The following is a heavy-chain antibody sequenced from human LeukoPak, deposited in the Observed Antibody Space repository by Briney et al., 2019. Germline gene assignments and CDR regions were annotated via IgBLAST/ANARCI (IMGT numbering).Heavy chain of an antibody. V-gene: IGHV1-69*05. J-gene: IGHJ4*02. D-gene: IGHD1-26*01. CDR1: GGTFISYA. CDR2: IIPIFGTA. CDR3: ATPSLRYSGSYLYDY. Sequence: GSSVKVSCKXSGGTFISYAISWVRQAPGQGLEWMGGIIPIFGTATSAQKFQGRVTITTDESTSTAYMQLSSLRSEDTAVYYCATPSLRYSGSYLYDYWGQGTLVTVSS.